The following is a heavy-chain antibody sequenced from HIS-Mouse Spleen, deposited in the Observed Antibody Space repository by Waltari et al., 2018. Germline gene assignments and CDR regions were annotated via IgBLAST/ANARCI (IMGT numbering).Heavy chain of an antibody. V-gene: IGHV1-8*01. CDR1: GYTFTSYD. Sequence: QVQLVQSGAEVKKPGASVKVSCKASGYTFTSYDINWVRQATGQGLEWVGWMNPNRGNTGYAQKFQGRVTMTRNTSISTAYMELSSLRSEDTAVYYCARGHDYSNYFDYWGQGTLVTVSS. D-gene: IGHD4-4*01. CDR3: ARGHDYSNYFDY. CDR2: MNPNRGNT. J-gene: IGHJ4*02.